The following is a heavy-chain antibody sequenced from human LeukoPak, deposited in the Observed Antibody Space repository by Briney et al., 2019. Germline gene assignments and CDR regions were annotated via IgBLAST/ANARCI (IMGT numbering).Heavy chain of an antibody. J-gene: IGHJ4*02. Sequence: GGPLRLSCAASGFTFSSYGMHWVRQAPGKGLEWVAVISYEGSNKYYEGSVKGRFTIYRDNSKNALYLQMNGLRAEDTDVYYCATVSDKTARTKSFDYWGQGTLVTVSS. V-gene: IGHV3-30*03. CDR3: ATVSDKTARTKSFDY. CDR2: ISYEGSNK. CDR1: GFTFSSYG.